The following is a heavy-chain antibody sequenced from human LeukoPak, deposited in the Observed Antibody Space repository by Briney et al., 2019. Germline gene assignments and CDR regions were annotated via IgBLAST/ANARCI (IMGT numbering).Heavy chain of an antibody. CDR2: IYHSGGA. CDR1: GVPIASHSW. Sequence: SGTLSLTCAVSGVPIASHSWWSWVRQPPGKGLEWIGEIYHSGGANYKPSLKSRVTMSVDTSNNHFSLKLTSVTAADTAVYFCAYNRDFALDHWGQGTLVTVSS. J-gene: IGHJ4*02. D-gene: IGHD1-14*01. V-gene: IGHV4-4*02. CDR3: AYNRDFALDH.